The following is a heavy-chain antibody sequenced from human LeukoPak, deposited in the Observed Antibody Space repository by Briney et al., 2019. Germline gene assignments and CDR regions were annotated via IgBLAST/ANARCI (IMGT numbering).Heavy chain of an antibody. CDR2: IIPIFGTA. CDR3: ARGGCIAVAGCDY. J-gene: IGHJ4*02. CDR1: GGTFSSYA. D-gene: IGHD6-19*01. V-gene: IGHV1-69*13. Sequence: GASVKVSCKASGGTFSSYAISWVRQAPGQGLEWMGGIIPIFGTANYAQKSQGRVTITADESTSTAYMELSSLRSEDTAVYYCARGGCIAVAGCDYWGQGTLVTVSS.